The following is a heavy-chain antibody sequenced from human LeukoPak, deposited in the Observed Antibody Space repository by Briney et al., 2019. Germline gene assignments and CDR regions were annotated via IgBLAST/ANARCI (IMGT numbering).Heavy chain of an antibody. CDR3: ARNPGRWPVIRDAFDI. CDR2: INHSGST. Sequence: PSETLSLTCAVYGGSFSGYYWSWIRQPPGKGLEWIGEINHSGSTNYNPSLKSRVTISVDTSKNQFSLKLSSVTAADTAVYYCARNPGRWPVIRDAFDIWGQGTMVTVSS. D-gene: IGHD5-24*01. J-gene: IGHJ3*02. V-gene: IGHV4-34*01. CDR1: GGSFSGYY.